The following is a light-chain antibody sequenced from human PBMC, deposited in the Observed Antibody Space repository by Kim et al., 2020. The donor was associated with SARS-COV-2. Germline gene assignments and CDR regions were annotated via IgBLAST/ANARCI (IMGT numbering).Light chain of an antibody. Sequence: SGSPGERATLSCRASQSVSSNLAWYQQKPGQAPRLLIYGASTRATGIPARFSGSGSGTEFTLTISSLQSEDFAVYYCQQYNNWPGFGQGTKVDIK. J-gene: IGKJ1*01. CDR1: QSVSSN. CDR2: GAS. V-gene: IGKV3-15*01. CDR3: QQYNNWPG.